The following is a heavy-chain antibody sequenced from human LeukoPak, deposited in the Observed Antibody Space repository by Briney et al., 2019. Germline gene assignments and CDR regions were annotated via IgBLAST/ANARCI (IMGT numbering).Heavy chain of an antibody. J-gene: IGHJ4*02. CDR2: ISSRSSYI. Sequence: GGSLRLSCAASGFTFSSYSMNWVRQARGKGLEWVSSISSRSSYIYYGDSVEGRFTISRDNAKNSLYLQMHSLRAEDTAVYYCARDYYGSGSYHYWGQGTLVTVSS. CDR3: ARDYYGSGSYHY. D-gene: IGHD3-10*01. CDR1: GFTFSSYS. V-gene: IGHV3-21*01.